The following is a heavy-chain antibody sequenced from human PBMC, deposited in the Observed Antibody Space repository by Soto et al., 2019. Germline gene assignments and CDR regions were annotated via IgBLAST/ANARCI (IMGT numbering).Heavy chain of an antibody. CDR3: ARGGTGSRGYYYDSSLTKGMYYFDY. CDR2: ISAYNGNT. CDR1: GYTFTSYG. Sequence: QVQLVQSGAEVKKPGASVKVSCKASGYTFTSYGISWVRQAPGQGLEWMGWISAYNGNTNYAQKLQGRVTMTTDTAMSTANRERRGRRSDDTAVYYGARGGTGSRGYYYDSSLTKGMYYFDYGGQGTLVTVSS. D-gene: IGHD3-22*01. J-gene: IGHJ4*02. V-gene: IGHV1-18*01.